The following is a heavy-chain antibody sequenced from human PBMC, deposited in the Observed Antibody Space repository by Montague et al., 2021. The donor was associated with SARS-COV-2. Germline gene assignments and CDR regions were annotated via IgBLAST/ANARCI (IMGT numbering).Heavy chain of an antibody. D-gene: IGHD5-12*01. J-gene: IGHJ2*01. CDR1: GYTLSSHG. V-gene: IGHV1-18*01. CDR2: ISAYNGNT. CDR3: ARVATAVTGYWYFDL. Sequence: SVKVSCKASGYTLSSHGISWVRQAPGQGLECMGRISAYNGNTSYAQNLQGRVTLTTHTSTSTAYMELTSLRSDDTAVYYCARVATAVTGYWYFDLWGRGTLVTVSS.